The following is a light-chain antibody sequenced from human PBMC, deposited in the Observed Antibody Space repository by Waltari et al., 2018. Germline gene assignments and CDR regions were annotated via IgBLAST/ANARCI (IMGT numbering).Light chain of an antibody. CDR3: GSWDSSLNAWV. CDR2: ENN. J-gene: IGLJ3*02. Sequence: QSVLTHPPSVSAAPGPKVTISCSGSYSNIGNKYVSWYHQLPGTAPKLLIYENNKRPSVLPDLFSSSQSDTSATLGIAGLQAGDEADYYCGSWDSSLNAWVFGGGTKVTVL. CDR1: YSNIGNKY. V-gene: IGLV1-51*01.